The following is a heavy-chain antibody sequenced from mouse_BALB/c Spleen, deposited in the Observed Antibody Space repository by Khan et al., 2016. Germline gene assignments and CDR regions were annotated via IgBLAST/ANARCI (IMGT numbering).Heavy chain of an antibody. CDR1: GYTFSRYW. D-gene: IGHD4-1*01. Sequence: QVQLQQSGAELMKPGASVKISFKATGYTFSRYWIAWVKPRPEHGLKWIGELLPGIGSTNYNEKFKGKATFTADTSSTTAYMHLRSLTSEYAAVYYCARSGLGRGPDAMDYWGQGTSVTVSS. CDR2: LLPGIGST. J-gene: IGHJ4*01. CDR3: ARSGLGRGPDAMDY. V-gene: IGHV1-9*01.